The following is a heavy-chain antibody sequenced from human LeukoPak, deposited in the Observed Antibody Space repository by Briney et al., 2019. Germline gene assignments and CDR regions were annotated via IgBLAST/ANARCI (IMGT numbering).Heavy chain of an antibody. CDR2: ISSSSSYI. V-gene: IGHV3-21*01. J-gene: IGHJ4*02. CDR1: GFTFSSYS. Sequence: GGSLRLSCAASGFTFSSYSMTWVRQAPGKGLEWVSSISSSSSYIYYADSVKGRFTISRDNAKNSLYLQMNSLRAEDTAVYYCASEGSGWAPYYFDYWGQGTLVTVSS. CDR3: ASEGSGWAPYYFDY. D-gene: IGHD6-19*01.